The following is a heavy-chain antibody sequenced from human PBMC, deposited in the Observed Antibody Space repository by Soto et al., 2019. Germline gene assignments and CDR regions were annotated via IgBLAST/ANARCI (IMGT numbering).Heavy chain of an antibody. J-gene: IGHJ4*02. D-gene: IGHD1-26*01. CDR2: IYYSGST. Sequence: QVQLQESGPGLVKPSQTLSLTCTVSGGSISSGGYYWSWIRRHPGKGLEWIGYIYYSGSTYYTPSLKSRVTISVATSKNPVSLKLTSVPASDTAVYYCAIVPFGSNGVTSFDCWGQGTLVSVSS. CDR1: GGSISSGGYY. CDR3: AIVPFGSNGVTSFDC. V-gene: IGHV4-31*03.